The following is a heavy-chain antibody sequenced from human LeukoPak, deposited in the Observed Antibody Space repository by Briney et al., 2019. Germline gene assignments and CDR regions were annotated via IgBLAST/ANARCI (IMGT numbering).Heavy chain of an antibody. V-gene: IGHV3-53*01. Sequence: GGSLRLSCAASGFTVSSNYMSWVRQAPGKGLEWVSVIYSGGSTYYADSVKGRFTISRDNSKNTLYLQMNSLRAEDTAVYYCARDRRVNIAGLNYYYGMDVWGQGTTVTVSS. CDR1: GFTVSSNY. J-gene: IGHJ6*02. CDR3: ARDRRVNIAGLNYYYGMDV. D-gene: IGHD6-13*01. CDR2: IYSGGST.